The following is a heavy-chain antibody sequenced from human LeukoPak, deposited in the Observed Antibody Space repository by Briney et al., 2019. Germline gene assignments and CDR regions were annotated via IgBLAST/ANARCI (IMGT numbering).Heavy chain of an antibody. CDR3: ARESQWYYGMDV. CDR1: GGSISSYY. V-gene: IGHV4-59*01. Sequence: SETLSLTCTVSGGSISSYYWSWIRQPPGKGLEWIGYIYSSGSPNYNPSLKSRVTISIDTSKNQFSLRLSSVTAADTAVYYCARESQWYYGMDVWGQGTTVTVSS. D-gene: IGHD6-19*01. J-gene: IGHJ6*02. CDR2: IYSSGSP.